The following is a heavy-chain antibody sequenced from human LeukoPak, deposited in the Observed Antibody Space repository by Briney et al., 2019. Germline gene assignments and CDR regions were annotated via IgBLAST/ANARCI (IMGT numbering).Heavy chain of an antibody. J-gene: IGHJ6*04. D-gene: IGHD3-16*01. CDR3: AVALGYYYGMDV. CDR1: GGTFSSYA. Sequence: EASVKVSCKASGGTFSSYAISWVRQAPGQGLEWMGGIIPIFGTANYAQKFQGRVTITADESTSTVYMELSSLRSEDTAVYYCAVALGYYYGMDVWGKGTTVTVSS. CDR2: IIPIFGTA. V-gene: IGHV1-69*13.